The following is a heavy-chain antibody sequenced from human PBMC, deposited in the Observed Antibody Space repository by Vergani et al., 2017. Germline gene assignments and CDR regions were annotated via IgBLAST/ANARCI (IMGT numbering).Heavy chain of an antibody. CDR3: ARDRRSYVSVSYWYFDL. CDR2: ISAYNGNT. V-gene: IGHV1-18*01. D-gene: IGHD3-10*01. Sequence: QVQLVQSGAEVKKPGASVKVSCKASGYTFTNFGLSWVRQAPGQGLEWMGWISAYNGNTNYAQKFQGRVTMTTDTPTSTAYMLLRSLRSDDTAVYSCARDRRSYVSVSYWYFDLWGRGTLVTVSS. J-gene: IGHJ2*01. CDR1: GYTFTNFG.